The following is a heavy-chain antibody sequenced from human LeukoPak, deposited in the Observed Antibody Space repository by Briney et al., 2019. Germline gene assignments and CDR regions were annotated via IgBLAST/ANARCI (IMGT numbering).Heavy chain of an antibody. Sequence: GGPLRLSCAASGFTFSSYGMHWGGQAPGPGLEWVAVISYDGSNKYYADSVKGRFTISRDNSKNTLYLQMNSLRAEDTAVYYCAKDKVAVAGGVYYFDYWGQGTLVTVSS. CDR2: ISYDGSNK. CDR3: AKDKVAVAGGVYYFDY. CDR1: GFTFSSYG. D-gene: IGHD6-19*01. V-gene: IGHV3-30*18. J-gene: IGHJ4*02.